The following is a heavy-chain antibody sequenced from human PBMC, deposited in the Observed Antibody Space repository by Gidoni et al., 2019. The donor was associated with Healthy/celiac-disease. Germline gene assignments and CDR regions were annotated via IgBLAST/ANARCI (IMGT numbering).Heavy chain of an antibody. J-gene: IGHJ4*02. CDR1: GGSVSSGSYY. CDR3: ASGGLMGALDY. Sequence: QVQLQESGPGLVKPSETLSLTCTVSGGSVSSGSYYWSWIRQPPGKGLEWIGYIYYSGSTNYNPSLKSRVTISVDTSKNQFSLKLSSVTAADTAVYYCASGGLMGALDYWGQGTLVTVSS. V-gene: IGHV4-61*01. D-gene: IGHD3-10*01. CDR2: IYYSGST.